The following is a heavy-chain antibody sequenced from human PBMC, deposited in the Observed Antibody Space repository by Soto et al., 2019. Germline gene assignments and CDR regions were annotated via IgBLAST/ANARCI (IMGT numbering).Heavy chain of an antibody. J-gene: IGHJ6*02. CDR3: AATPAAGTRNYIYSGMDV. Sequence: ASVKVSCKASGASFSSYAISWVRQAPGQWLEWMRGMIPIFGTANYAQKFQGRVTITADKSTSTAYMELSSLRSEDTAVYYCAATPAAGTRNYIYSGMDVWRQATTVTVSS. CDR1: GASFSSYA. V-gene: IGHV1-69*06. CDR2: MIPIFGTA. D-gene: IGHD6-13*01.